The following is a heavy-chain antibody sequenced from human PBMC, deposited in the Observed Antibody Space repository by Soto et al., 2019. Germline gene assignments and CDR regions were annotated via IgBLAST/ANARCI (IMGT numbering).Heavy chain of an antibody. J-gene: IGHJ6*02. CDR1: GYSFTSYW. Sequence: PGESLKISCKGSGYSFTSYWISWVRQMPGKGLEWMGRIDPSDSYTNYSPPFQGHVTISADKSISTAYLQWSSLKASDTAMYYCARWEAARQVLYYYYYGMDVXGQGTTVTVSS. CDR2: IDPSDSYT. D-gene: IGHD6-6*01. V-gene: IGHV5-10-1*01. CDR3: ARWEAARQVLYYYYYGMDV.